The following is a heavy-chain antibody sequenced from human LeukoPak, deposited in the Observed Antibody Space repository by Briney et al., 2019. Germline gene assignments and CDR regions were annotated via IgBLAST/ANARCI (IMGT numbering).Heavy chain of an antibody. V-gene: IGHV3-21*01. J-gene: IGHJ4*02. CDR2: ISSSSSYI. Sequence: GSLRLSCAASGFTVSSNYMNWVRQAPGKGLEWVSSISSSSSYIYYADSVKGRFTISRDNAKNSLYLQMNSLRAEDTAVYYCARASRGYYYDSSGYNQGMTTVGFRTVFDYWGQGTLVTVSS. D-gene: IGHD3-22*01. CDR1: GFTVSSNY. CDR3: ARASRGYYYDSSGYNQGMTTVGFRTVFDY.